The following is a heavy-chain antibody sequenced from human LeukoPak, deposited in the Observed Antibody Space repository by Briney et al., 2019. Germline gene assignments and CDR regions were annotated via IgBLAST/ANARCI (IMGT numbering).Heavy chain of an antibody. CDR1: GYTFTSYD. V-gene: IGHV1-8*01. CDR2: MNPNSGNT. D-gene: IGHD6-19*01. CDR3: ARGYSSGWPTDY. J-gene: IGHJ4*02. Sequence: ASVKVSCKASGYTFTSYDIHWVRQATGQGLEWMGWMNPNSGNTGYAQKFQGRVTMTRNTSISTAYMELSSLRSEDTAVYYCARGYSSGWPTDYWGQGTLVTVSS.